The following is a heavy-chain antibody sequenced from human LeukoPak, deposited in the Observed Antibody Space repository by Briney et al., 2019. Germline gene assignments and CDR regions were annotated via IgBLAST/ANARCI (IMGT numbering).Heavy chain of an antibody. CDR2: IYYSGST. CDR1: GGPISSYY. D-gene: IGHD3-22*01. J-gene: IGHJ4*02. CDR3: ARVVGYYDSSGYPDY. Sequence: ASETLSLTCTVSGGPISSYYWSWIRQPPGKGLEWIGYIYYSGSTNYNPSLKSRVTISVDTSKNQFSLKLSSVTAADTAVYYCARVVGYYDSSGYPDYWGQGTLVTVSS. V-gene: IGHV4-59*01.